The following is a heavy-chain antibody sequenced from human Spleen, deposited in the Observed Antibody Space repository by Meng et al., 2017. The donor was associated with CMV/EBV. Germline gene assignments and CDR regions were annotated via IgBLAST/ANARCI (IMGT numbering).Heavy chain of an antibody. V-gene: IGHV3-11*04. J-gene: IGHJ6*02. CDR3: AREVTKHQFYYAMDV. CDR2: ISSSGSTI. D-gene: IGHD4-23*01. Sequence: GGSLRLSCAASGFTFSDYYMSWIRQAPGKGLEWVSYISSSGSTIYYADSVKGRFTISRDNAKNSLYLQMNSLRAEDTAVYYCAREVTKHQFYYAMDVWGQGTTVTVSS. CDR1: GFTFSDYY.